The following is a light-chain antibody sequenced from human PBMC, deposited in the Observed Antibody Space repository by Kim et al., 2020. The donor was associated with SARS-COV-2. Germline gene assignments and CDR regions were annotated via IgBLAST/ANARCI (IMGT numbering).Light chain of an antibody. Sequence: APTESATLSCRASQSVNSNYLAWHQQKPGQPPRRLIQGASNRAAGIPDRFRVSGSGTAFTLTINRLAPEDFAVYYCQLYGNSLWTFGQGTKVDLK. J-gene: IGKJ1*01. CDR2: GAS. CDR3: QLYGNSLWT. V-gene: IGKV3-20*01. CDR1: QSVNSNY.